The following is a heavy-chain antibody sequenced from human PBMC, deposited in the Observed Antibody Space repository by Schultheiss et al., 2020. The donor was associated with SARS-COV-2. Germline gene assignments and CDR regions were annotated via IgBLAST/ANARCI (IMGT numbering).Heavy chain of an antibody. CDR3: ARRRYCSGGSCYSAPEDAFDI. Sequence: GGSLRLSCKGYGYSFTSYWIGWVRQMPGKGLEWMGIIYPGDSDTRYSPSFQGQVTISADKSISTAYLQWSSLKDSDTAMYYCARRRYCSGGSCYSAPEDAFDIWGQGTMVT. V-gene: IGHV5-51*01. CDR1: GYSFTSYW. D-gene: IGHD2-15*01. J-gene: IGHJ3*02. CDR2: IYPGDSDT.